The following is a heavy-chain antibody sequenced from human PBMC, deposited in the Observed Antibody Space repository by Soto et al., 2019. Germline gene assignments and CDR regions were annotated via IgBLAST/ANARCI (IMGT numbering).Heavy chain of an antibody. J-gene: IGHJ4*02. CDR2: FLASGGNT. CDR3: ARGGATIFGVIDS. CDR1: GYSFFSYY. D-gene: IGHD3-3*02. V-gene: IGHV1-46*01. Sequence: ASVKVSCKASGYSFFSYYIHWVRQAPGQGLEWMGRFLASGGNTFYAQRFRGRVPMTRDTSSTNTVSLELTSLTSDDTAVYYCARGGATIFGVIDSWGQGTRVTVYS.